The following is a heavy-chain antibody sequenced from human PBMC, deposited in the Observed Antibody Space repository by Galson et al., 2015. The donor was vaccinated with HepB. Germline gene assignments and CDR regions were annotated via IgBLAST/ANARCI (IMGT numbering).Heavy chain of an antibody. Sequence: CAISADSVSSNSAAWNWIRQSPSRGLEWLGRTYYRSKWYNDYAVSVKSRITINPDTSKNQFSLQLNSVTPEDTAVYYCARDVYDSSGYYRTDAFNIWGQGTMVTVSS. D-gene: IGHD3-22*01. J-gene: IGHJ3*02. CDR3: ARDVYDSSGYYRTDAFNI. V-gene: IGHV6-1*01. CDR1: ADSVSSNSAA. CDR2: TYYRSKWYN.